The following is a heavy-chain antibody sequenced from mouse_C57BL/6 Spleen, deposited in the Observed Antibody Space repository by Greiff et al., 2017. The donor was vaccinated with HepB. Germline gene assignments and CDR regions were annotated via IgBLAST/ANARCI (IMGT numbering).Heavy chain of an antibody. CDR2: INPNNGGT. V-gene: IGHV1-26*01. CDR1: GYTFPDYY. CDR3: ARLKTMITTEWYFDV. D-gene: IGHD2-4*01. Sequence: VQLQQSGPELVKPGASVKISCKASGYTFPDYYMNWVKQSHGKSLEWIGDINPNNGGTSYNQKFKGKATLTVDKSSSTAYMELRSLTSEDSAVYYCARLKTMITTEWYFDVWGTGTTVTVSS. J-gene: IGHJ1*03.